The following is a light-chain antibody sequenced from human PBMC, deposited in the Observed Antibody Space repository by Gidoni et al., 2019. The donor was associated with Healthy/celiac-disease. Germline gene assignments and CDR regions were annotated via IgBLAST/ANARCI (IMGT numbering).Light chain of an antibody. V-gene: IGKV3-11*01. CDR1: QSVSSY. CDR3: QQRSNWPPLIT. CDR2: DAS. Sequence: ETVLTQFPATLPLSPGDRATRSCRASQSVSSYLAWYQQKPGQAPRLLIYDASNRATGIPARFSGSGSRTDFTLTISSLEPEDFAVYYCQQRSNWPPLITFGQGTRLEIK. J-gene: IGKJ5*01.